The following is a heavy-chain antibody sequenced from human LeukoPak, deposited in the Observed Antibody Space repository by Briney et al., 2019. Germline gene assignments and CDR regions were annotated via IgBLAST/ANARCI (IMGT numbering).Heavy chain of an antibody. D-gene: IGHD2-15*01. Sequence: PGGSLRLSCAASGFTLITYGMHWVRQAPGKGLEWVAFIRNDESNRYYADSVKGRFTISRDNSKNTLYLQMNSLRAEDTAVYFCAKVIGGSSAWYARGFDYWGQGTLVTVSS. CDR2: IRNDESNR. V-gene: IGHV3-30*02. CDR3: AKVIGGSSAWYARGFDY. CDR1: GFTLITYG. J-gene: IGHJ4*02.